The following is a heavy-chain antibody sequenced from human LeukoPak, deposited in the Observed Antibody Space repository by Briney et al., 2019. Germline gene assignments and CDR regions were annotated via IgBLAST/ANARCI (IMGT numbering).Heavy chain of an antibody. CDR3: VKAIKHSSGWDYFDY. Sequence: GGSLRLSCAASGFTFSSYAMSWVRQAPGKGLEWVSAISGSGGSTYYADSVKGRFTISRDNSKNTLYLQMNSLRAEDTAVYYCVKAIKHSSGWDYFDYWGQGTLVTVSS. V-gene: IGHV3-23*01. J-gene: IGHJ4*02. CDR2: ISGSGGST. CDR1: GFTFSSYA. D-gene: IGHD6-19*01.